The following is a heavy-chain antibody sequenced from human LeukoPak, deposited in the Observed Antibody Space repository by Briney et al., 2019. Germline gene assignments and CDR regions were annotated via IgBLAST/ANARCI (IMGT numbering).Heavy chain of an antibody. V-gene: IGHV3-48*03. CDR2: ISSSGSTI. CDR1: GFTFSNYE. J-gene: IGHJ4*02. CDR3: AREVRYTSSWYVYYYFDY. D-gene: IGHD6-13*01. Sequence: GGSLRLSCGASGFTFSNYEMNWVRQAPGKGLEWVAHISSSGSTIEYADSVKGRFAISRDNAKNSLYLQMISLSVEDTAVYYCAREVRYTSSWYVYYYFDYWGQGTLVTVSS.